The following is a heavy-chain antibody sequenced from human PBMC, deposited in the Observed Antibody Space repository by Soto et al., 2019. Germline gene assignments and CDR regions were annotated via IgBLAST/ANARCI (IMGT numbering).Heavy chain of an antibody. CDR3: ARGPKILFPPDY. Sequence: PGGSLRLSCAASGFTFSSYWMHWVRQAPGKGLVWVSRINSDGSSTSYADSVKGRFTISRDNAKNTLYLQMNSLRAEDTAVYYCARGPKILFPPDYWGQGTLVTVSS. CDR2: INSDGSST. CDR1: GFTFSSYW. V-gene: IGHV3-74*01. J-gene: IGHJ4*02. D-gene: IGHD2-21*01.